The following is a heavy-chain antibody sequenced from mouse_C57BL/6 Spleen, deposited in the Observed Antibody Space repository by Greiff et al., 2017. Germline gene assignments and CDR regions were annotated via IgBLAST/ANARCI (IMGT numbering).Heavy chain of an antibody. CDR3: ARSVYSYWYFDV. CDR2: IHPNSGST. V-gene: IGHV1-64*01. D-gene: IGHD1-3*01. CDR1: GYTFTSYW. Sequence: QVQLKQPGAELVKPGASVKLSCKASGYTFTSYWMHWVKQRPGQGLEWIGMIHPNSGSTNYNENFKSKATLTVDKSSSTAYMQLSSLTSEDSAVYCCARSVYSYWYFDVWGTGTTVTVSS. J-gene: IGHJ1*03.